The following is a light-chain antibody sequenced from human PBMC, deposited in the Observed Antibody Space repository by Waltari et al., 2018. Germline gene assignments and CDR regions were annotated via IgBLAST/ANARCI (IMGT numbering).Light chain of an antibody. Sequence: DIVLTQSPGTLSLSPGERATLSCRASQSVSTGYLAWYQQKPGQAPRPLIYGASSRATGIPDRFSGSGSGTDFTLTISRLEPEDFAVYYCQQYGSSPPYTFGQGTKLEIK. CDR3: QQYGSSPPYT. V-gene: IGKV3-20*01. CDR2: GAS. CDR1: QSVSTGY. J-gene: IGKJ2*01.